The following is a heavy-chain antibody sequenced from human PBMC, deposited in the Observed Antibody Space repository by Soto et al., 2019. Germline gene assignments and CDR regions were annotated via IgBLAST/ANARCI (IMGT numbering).Heavy chain of an antibody. Sequence: QVQLVQSGAEVKKPGASVKVSCKASGYTFSNYGISWVRQAPGQGLEWMGWISGYNGNTHYAQKFQGRVTMTTDTATSTAYMELRSLRSDDTAMFYCARDGSSSWPNFDYWGQGTLVTVSS. V-gene: IGHV1-18*01. CDR2: ISGYNGNT. CDR1: GYTFSNYG. D-gene: IGHD6-13*01. CDR3: ARDGSSSWPNFDY. J-gene: IGHJ4*02.